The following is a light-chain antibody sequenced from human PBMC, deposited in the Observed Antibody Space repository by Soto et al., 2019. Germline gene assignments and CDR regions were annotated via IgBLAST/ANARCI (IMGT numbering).Light chain of an antibody. CDR1: QSVSSSS. V-gene: IGKV3-20*01. J-gene: IGKJ2*01. CDR3: QLYGSSPTYI. CDR2: TAS. Sequence: EIVLTQSPGTVALSPGESAKISCRASQSVSSSSLAWYQQRPGQAPRLLIFTASSRATGTPDRFSGSGSGTDFTLTISRLEPEDFAVYYCQLYGSSPTYIFGPGTKVDIK.